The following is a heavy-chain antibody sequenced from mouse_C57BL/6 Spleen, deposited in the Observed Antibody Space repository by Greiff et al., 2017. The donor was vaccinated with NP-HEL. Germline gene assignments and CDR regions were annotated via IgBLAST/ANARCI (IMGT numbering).Heavy chain of an antibody. CDR3: ARTPYYSAGPDY. Sequence: QVQLQQPGAELVKPGASVKLSCKASGYTFTSYWMQWVKQRPGQGLEWIGEIDPSDSYTNYNQKFKGKATLTVDTSSSTAYMQLSSLTSEDSAVYYCARTPYYSAGPDYGGKATTRTVS. J-gene: IGHJ2*01. V-gene: IGHV1-50*01. CDR2: IDPSDSYT. D-gene: IGHD3-2*02. CDR1: GYTFTSYW.